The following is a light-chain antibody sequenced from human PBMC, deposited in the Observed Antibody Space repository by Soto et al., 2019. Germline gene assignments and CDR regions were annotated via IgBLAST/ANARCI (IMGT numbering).Light chain of an antibody. Sequence: SVLTQPASASGSPGQSITISCTGTSSDIGGYDYVSWYQQYPGKAPKLIIYEVTNRPSGVSNRFSGSKSGNTASLTISGLQAEDEADYFCSSCTSFTTYVFGPGTKVTLL. J-gene: IGLJ1*01. V-gene: IGLV2-14*01. CDR3: SSCTSFTTYV. CDR2: EVT. CDR1: SSDIGGYDY.